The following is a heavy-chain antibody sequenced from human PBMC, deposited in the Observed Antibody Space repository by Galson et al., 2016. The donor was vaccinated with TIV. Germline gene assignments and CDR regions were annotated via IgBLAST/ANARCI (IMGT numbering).Heavy chain of an antibody. CDR3: ARLAGYGDSASDY. J-gene: IGHJ4*02. D-gene: IGHD4/OR15-4a*01. CDR1: GYRFTNHW. CDR2: IYPGDSDT. V-gene: IGHV5-51*01. Sequence: QSGAEVKKPGESLKISCKASGYRFTNHWIGWVRQMPGKGLEWMGVIYPGDSDTRYSPSFQGQVTLPADKSSSTAHLQWSSLKASYTAIDYCARLAGYGDSASDYWGQGTLVTVSS.